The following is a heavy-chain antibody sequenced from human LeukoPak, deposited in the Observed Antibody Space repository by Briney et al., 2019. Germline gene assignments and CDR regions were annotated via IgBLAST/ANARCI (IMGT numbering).Heavy chain of an antibody. Sequence: GSVKVSCKASGYTFTGYYMHWARQAPGQGLEWMGWINPNSGGTNYAQKFQGRVTMTRDTSISTAYMELSRLRSDDTAVYYCARGPDYGGKSVYFDYSGQGTLVTVSS. CDR3: ARGPDYGGKSVYFDY. CDR2: INPNSGGT. CDR1: GYTFTGYY. V-gene: IGHV1-2*02. J-gene: IGHJ4*02. D-gene: IGHD4-23*01.